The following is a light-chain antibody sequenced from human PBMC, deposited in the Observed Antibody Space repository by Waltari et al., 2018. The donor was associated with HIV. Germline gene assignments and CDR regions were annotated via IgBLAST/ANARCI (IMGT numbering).Light chain of an antibody. Sequence: EIVLTQSPGTLSLSPGERATLSCRASQSVSSSLAWYQQKPGQAPRLLISGASRRATGIPDRFSGSGSGTDFTLTINRLEPEDFAVYYCQQYGGSSTFGGGTKVEI. CDR1: QSVSSS. J-gene: IGKJ4*01. CDR2: GAS. CDR3: QQYGGSST. V-gene: IGKV3-20*01.